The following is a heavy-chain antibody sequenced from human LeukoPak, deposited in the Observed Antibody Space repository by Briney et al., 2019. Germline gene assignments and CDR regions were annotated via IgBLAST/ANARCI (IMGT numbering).Heavy chain of an antibody. CDR3: ARHHIRSYYSPQSKFDY. V-gene: IGHV4-61*02. CDR1: GGSITSASYY. D-gene: IGHD3-10*01. Sequence: SETLSLTCTVSGGSITSASYYWTWIRQPAGKGLEWVGRIDSSGITSYHPSLKSRVIISVDTSRNHFSLNLSSVTAADTAVYYCARHHIRSYYSPQSKFDYWGQGTLVTVSS. CDR2: IDSSGIT. J-gene: IGHJ4*02.